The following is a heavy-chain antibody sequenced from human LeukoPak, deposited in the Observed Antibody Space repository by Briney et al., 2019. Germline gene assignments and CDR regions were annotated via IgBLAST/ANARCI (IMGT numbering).Heavy chain of an antibody. D-gene: IGHD6-19*01. CDR2: ISYDGSNK. V-gene: IGHV3-30*04. Sequence: GGSLRLSCAASGFTVSSYAMHWVRQAPGKGLEWVAVISYDGSNKYYADSVKSRFTISRDNSKKTLYLQLNSLRAEDTAVYYCARDLGSGWTMGTFDYWGQGTLVTVSS. CDR3: ARDLGSGWTMGTFDY. CDR1: GFTVSSYA. J-gene: IGHJ4*02.